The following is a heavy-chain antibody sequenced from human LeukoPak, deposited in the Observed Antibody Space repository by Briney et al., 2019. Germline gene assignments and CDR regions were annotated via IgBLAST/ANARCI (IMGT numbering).Heavy chain of an antibody. Sequence: GGSLRLSCAASGFDFSNYYMSWIRQAPGKGLEWVSYISSSSSTIYYADSVKGRFTISRDNAKNSLYLQMNSLRAEDTAVYYCARGYDILALYYFDYWGQGTLVTVSS. D-gene: IGHD3-9*01. CDR3: ARGYDILALYYFDY. V-gene: IGHV3-11*04. J-gene: IGHJ4*02. CDR2: ISSSSSTI. CDR1: GFDFSNYY.